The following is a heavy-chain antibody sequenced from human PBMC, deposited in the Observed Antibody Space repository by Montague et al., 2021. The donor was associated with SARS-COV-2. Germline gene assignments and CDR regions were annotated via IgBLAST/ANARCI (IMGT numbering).Heavy chain of an antibody. CDR2: INRDGAET. Sequence: SLRLSCAASGFTFSAYSMTWVRQAPGRGLEGVSNINRDGAETYYVDSVKGRFTISRDNAKNSLYLQMNSLRAEDTAVYYCARGGLDDSYMDVWGKGTNVTVSS. CDR1: GFTFSAYS. CDR3: ARGGLDDSYMDV. J-gene: IGHJ6*03. V-gene: IGHV3-7*01.